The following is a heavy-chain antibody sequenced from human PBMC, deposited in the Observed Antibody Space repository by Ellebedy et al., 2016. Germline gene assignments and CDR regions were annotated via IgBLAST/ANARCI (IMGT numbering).Heavy chain of an antibody. CDR2: ISPTSNTI. J-gene: IGHJ4*02. Sequence: SLKISXTVSGFAFSDNYMSWIRQAPGKGLEWISKISPTSNTIYHADSVKGRFTMSRDNAKNSLYLQMSSLRAEDTAVYYCVRETFWRFDYWGQGTLVTVSS. D-gene: IGHD3-3*01. V-gene: IGHV3-11*01. CDR3: VRETFWRFDY. CDR1: GFAFSDNY.